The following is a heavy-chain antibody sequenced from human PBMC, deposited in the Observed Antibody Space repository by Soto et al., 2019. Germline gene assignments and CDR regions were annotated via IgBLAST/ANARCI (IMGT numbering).Heavy chain of an antibody. CDR1: GFTFSSYS. Sequence: EVQLVESGGGLVKPGGSLRLSCAASGFTFSSYSMNWVRQAPGKGLQCVSSISSSSSYIYYADSVKGRFTISRDNAKNSLYLQMNSLRAEDTAVYYCARDGDSGPPGYYYYYYGMDVWGQGTTVTVSS. D-gene: IGHD5-12*01. CDR3: ARDGDSGPPGYYYYYYGMDV. J-gene: IGHJ6*02. CDR2: ISSSSSYI. V-gene: IGHV3-21*01.